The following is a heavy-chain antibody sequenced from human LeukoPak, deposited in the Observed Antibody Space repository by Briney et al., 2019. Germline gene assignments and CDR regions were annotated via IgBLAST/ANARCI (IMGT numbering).Heavy chain of an antibody. CDR1: GASISSGGYS. Sequence: SETLSLTCAVSGASISSGGYSWSWIRQPPGKGVEGIGYIYRSGSTYYKPSLKSRVTISVDRSKNQFSLKLSSVTAAATAVYYCARGGYCTNGVCYPTEYFQHWGQGTLVTVSS. CDR2: IYRSGST. J-gene: IGHJ1*01. CDR3: ARGGYCTNGVCYPTEYFQH. D-gene: IGHD2-8*01. V-gene: IGHV4-30-2*01.